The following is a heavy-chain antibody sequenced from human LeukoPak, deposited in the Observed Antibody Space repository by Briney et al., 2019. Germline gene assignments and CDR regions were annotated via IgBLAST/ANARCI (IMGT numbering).Heavy chain of an antibody. D-gene: IGHD3-10*01. V-gene: IGHV1-18*01. Sequence: ASVKVSCKASGYTFTSYGISWVRQAPGQGLEWMGWISAYNGNTNYAQKLQGRVTMTTDTSTSTAYMELRSLRSDDTAMYYCARGGSGSYYNVDDGFDYWGQGTLVTVSS. J-gene: IGHJ4*02. CDR3: ARGGSGSYYNVDDGFDY. CDR2: ISAYNGNT. CDR1: GYTFTSYG.